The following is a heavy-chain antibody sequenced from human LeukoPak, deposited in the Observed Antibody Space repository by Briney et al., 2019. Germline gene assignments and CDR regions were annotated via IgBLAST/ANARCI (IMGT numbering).Heavy chain of an antibody. CDR1: GFTFCDYA. CDR2: IRSKAYGGTT. D-gene: IGHD6-13*01. J-gene: IGHJ4*02. V-gene: IGHV3-49*04. Sequence: GGSLRLSCTASGFTFCDYAMSWVRQAPGKGLEWVGFIRSKAYGGTTEYAASVKGRFTISRDDSKSIAYLQMNSLKTEDTAVYYCSRDLVRQQQLGTDFDYWGQGTLVTVSS. CDR3: SRDLVRQQQLGTDFDY.